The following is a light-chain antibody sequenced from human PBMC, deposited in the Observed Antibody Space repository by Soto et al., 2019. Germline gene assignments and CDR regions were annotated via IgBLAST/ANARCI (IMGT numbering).Light chain of an antibody. CDR2: PLS. V-gene: IGKV2-40*01. CDR3: MQRIEFPFP. J-gene: IGKJ4*01. CDR1: QSLWDSDDGNIY. Sequence: DIVMTQTPLSLPVTPGEPASISCRSSQSLWDSDDGNIYLDWYLQKPGQSPQLLIYPLSYRASGVPDRFSGSGSGNDLTLRISRVEAEDFGVYYCMQRIEFPFPFGGGTKVEIK.